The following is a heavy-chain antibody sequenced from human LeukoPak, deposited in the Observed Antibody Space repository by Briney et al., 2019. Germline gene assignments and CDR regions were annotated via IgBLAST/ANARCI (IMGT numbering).Heavy chain of an antibody. CDR2: IKTDGSIT. CDR3: ARVSYSSGWFFDY. J-gene: IGHJ4*02. D-gene: IGHD6-19*01. CDR1: GFSFSVYW. V-gene: IGHV3-74*01. Sequence: GGSLRLSCAASGFSFSVYWMHWVRQAPGKGPVRVSRIKTDGSITDYADFVKGRFTISRDNAKNTLYLQMNSLRAEDTAVYYCARVSYSSGWFFDYWGQGTLVTVSS.